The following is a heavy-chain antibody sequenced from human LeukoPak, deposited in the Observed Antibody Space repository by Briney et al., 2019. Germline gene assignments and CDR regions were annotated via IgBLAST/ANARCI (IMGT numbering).Heavy chain of an antibody. CDR1: GGSISSYY. J-gene: IGHJ4*02. Sequence: SETLSLTSTVSGGSISSYYWSWIRQPAGKGLEWIGRIYTSGSTNYNPSLKSRVTMSVDTSKNQFSLKLSSVTAADTAVYYCARAVNYYDSSGYPRYFDYWGQGTLVTVSS. D-gene: IGHD3-22*01. CDR3: ARAVNYYDSSGYPRYFDY. V-gene: IGHV4-4*07. CDR2: IYTSGST.